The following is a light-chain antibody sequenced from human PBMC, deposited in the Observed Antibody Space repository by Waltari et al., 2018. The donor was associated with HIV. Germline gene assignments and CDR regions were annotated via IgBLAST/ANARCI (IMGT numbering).Light chain of an antibody. Sequence: QLVVTQSPSASAPLGASVKFTSTLSSTHSSYAIACHQQQPEKAPRYLMKLNSDGSYTRGDGIPDRFSGSSSGAERYLTISSLQSEDEADYYCQTWGTGIQVFGGGTKLTVL. CDR1: STHSSYA. V-gene: IGLV4-69*01. J-gene: IGLJ3*02. CDR2: LNSDGSY. CDR3: QTWGTGIQV.